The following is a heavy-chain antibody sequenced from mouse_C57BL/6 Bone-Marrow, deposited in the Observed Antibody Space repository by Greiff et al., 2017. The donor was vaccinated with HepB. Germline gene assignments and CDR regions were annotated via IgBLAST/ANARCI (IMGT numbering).Heavy chain of an antibody. V-gene: IGHV1-64*01. D-gene: IGHD1-1*01. Sequence: QVQLQQPGAELVKPGASVKLSCTASGYTFTSYWMPWVKQRPGQGLEWIGMIHPNSGSTNYNEKFKSKATLTVDKSCSTAYMQLSSLTSEDSAVYYCARPYGSSCWFAYWGQGTLVTVSA. CDR3: ARPYGSSCWFAY. J-gene: IGHJ3*01. CDR2: IHPNSGST. CDR1: GYTFTSYW.